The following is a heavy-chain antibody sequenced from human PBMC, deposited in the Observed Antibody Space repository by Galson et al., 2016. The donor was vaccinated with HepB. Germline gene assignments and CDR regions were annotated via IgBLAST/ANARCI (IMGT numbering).Heavy chain of an antibody. CDR3: EGGPYHYEILAGSNWFDP. V-gene: IGHV1-8*01. CDR1: GYTFTSYD. J-gene: IGHJ5*02. Sequence: SVKVSCKASGYTFTSYDINWVRQATGQGPEWMGWMSPKRGNTGHAQKLRGRFTMSRNIPIRTAYMKLSSLHSDDTAVYYCEGGPYHYEILAGSNWFDPWGQGTLVTVSS. CDR2: MSPKRGNT. D-gene: IGHD3-9*01.